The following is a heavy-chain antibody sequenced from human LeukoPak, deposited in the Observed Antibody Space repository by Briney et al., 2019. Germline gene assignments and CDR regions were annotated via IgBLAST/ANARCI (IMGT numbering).Heavy chain of an antibody. CDR2: IIPIFGTA. D-gene: IGHD3-9*01. CDR1: GGTFSSYA. Sequence: GASVKVSCKASGGTFSSYAISWVRQAPGQGLEWMGGIIPIFGTANYAQKFQGRVTITADESTSTAYMELSSLRPEDTAVYYFSKQETAYDILTGYQGRYYFDYWGQGTLVTVSS. J-gene: IGHJ4*02. CDR3: SKQETAYDILTGYQGRYYFDY. V-gene: IGHV1-69*13.